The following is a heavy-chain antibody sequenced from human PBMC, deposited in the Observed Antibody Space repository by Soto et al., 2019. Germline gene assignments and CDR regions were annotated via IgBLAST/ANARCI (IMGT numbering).Heavy chain of an antibody. D-gene: IGHD5-12*01. Sequence: SETLSLTFPLSGSSVTRGSYYYRWIRPPPGKGLEWIGYIYYSGSTNYNPSLKSRVTISVDTSKNQFSLKLSSVTAADTAVYYCARPEYLGDGDNYGIDYLGQGTQVTVSS. V-gene: IGHV4-61*01. CDR2: IYYSGST. CDR3: ARPEYLGDGDNYGIDY. CDR1: GSSVTRGSYY. J-gene: IGHJ4*02.